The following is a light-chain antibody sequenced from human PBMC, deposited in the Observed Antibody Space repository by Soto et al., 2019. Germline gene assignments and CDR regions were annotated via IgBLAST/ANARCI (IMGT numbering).Light chain of an antibody. CDR3: MQSLQTPWT. CDR2: LGS. CDR1: QSLLHSNGYNY. Sequence: DFVMTQSPLSLPVTPGEPASISCRSSQSLLHSNGYNYLDWYLQKPGQSPQVLIYLGSNRASGVPDRFSGSGSGTDFTLIISRVEAEDVGVYYCMQSLQTPWTFGQGTKVEIK. J-gene: IGKJ1*01. V-gene: IGKV2-28*01.